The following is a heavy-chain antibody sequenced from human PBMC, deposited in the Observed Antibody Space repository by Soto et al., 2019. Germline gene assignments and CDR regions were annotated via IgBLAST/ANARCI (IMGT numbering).Heavy chain of an antibody. CDR1: GGTFSSYA. Sequence: GASVKVSCKASGGTFSSYAISWVRQAPGQGLEWMGGIIPIFGTANYAQKFQGGVTITADESTSTAYMELSSLRSEDTAVYYCARSAYYYDSSGYYPHWGQGTLVTVSS. CDR2: IIPIFGTA. V-gene: IGHV1-69*13. D-gene: IGHD3-22*01. J-gene: IGHJ4*02. CDR3: ARSAYYYDSSGYYPH.